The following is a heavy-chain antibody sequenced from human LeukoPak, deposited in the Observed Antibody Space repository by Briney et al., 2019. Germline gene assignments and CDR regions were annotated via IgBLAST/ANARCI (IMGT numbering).Heavy chain of an antibody. D-gene: IGHD6-19*01. V-gene: IGHV3-48*03. CDR2: ISSSGSTI. CDR1: GFTFSSYE. Sequence: PGGSLRLSCATSGFTFSSYEMNWVRQAPGKGLEWVSYISSSGSTIYYADPVKGRFTTSRDNAKNSLYLQMSSLRAEDTAVYYCAGGRGWNDYWGQGTLVTVSS. CDR3: AGGRGWNDY. J-gene: IGHJ4*02.